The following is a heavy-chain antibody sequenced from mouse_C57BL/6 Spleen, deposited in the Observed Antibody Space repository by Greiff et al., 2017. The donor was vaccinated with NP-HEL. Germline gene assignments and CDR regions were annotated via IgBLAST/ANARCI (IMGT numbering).Heavy chain of an antibody. D-gene: IGHD1-1*01. CDR3: ARDYYGSSSFAY. CDR1: GYAFSSYW. CDR2: IYPGDGDT. Sequence: VQLVESGAELVKPGASVKISCKASGYAFSSYWMNWVKQRPGKGLEWIGQIYPGDGDTNYNGKFKGKATLTADKSSSTAYMQLSSLTSEDSAVYFCARDYYGSSSFAYWGQGTLVTVSA. J-gene: IGHJ3*01. V-gene: IGHV1-80*01.